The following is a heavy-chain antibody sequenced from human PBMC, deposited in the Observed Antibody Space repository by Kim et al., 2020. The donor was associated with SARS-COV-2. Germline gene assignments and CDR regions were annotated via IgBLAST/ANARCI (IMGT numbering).Heavy chain of an antibody. V-gene: IGHV4-59*08. CDR2: IYYSGST. Sequence: SETLSLTCTVSGGSISSYYWSWIRQPPGKGLEWIGYIYYSGSTNYNTSLKSRVTISVDTSKNQFSLKLSSVTAADTAVYYCARHGAVAGFDYWGQGTLVTVSS. D-gene: IGHD6-19*01. CDR1: GGSISSYY. J-gene: IGHJ4*02. CDR3: ARHGAVAGFDY.